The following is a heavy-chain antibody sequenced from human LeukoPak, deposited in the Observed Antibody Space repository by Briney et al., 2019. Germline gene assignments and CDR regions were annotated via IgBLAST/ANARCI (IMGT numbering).Heavy chain of an antibody. J-gene: IGHJ4*02. CDR2: ISDSGGST. V-gene: IGHV3-23*01. CDR3: TYSDHFNY. CDR1: GFTFPSYA. D-gene: IGHD4-17*01. Sequence: PGGSLRLSCAASGFTFPSYAMSWVRQAPGKGLNWVSAISDSGGSTYYADSVKGRFTVSRDNSKSTLYLQMNSLRAEDTAVYYCTYSDHFNYWGQGTLVTVSS.